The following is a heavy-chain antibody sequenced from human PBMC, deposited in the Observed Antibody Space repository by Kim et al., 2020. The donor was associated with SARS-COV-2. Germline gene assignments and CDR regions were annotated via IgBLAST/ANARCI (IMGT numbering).Heavy chain of an antibody. D-gene: IGHD1-26*01. J-gene: IGHJ4*02. V-gene: IGHV3-33*01. CDR3: ARDSPYCGPIDY. Sequence: YYAASVTRRFTISRDNSKNTLYLQMTSLRAEDTAVYYCARDSPYCGPIDYWGQGTLVTVSS.